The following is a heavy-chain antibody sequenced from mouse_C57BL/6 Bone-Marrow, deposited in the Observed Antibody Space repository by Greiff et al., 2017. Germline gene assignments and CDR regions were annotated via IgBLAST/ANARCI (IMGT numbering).Heavy chain of an antibody. D-gene: IGHD2-5*01. V-gene: IGHV14-4*01. CDR2: IDPENGDT. CDR3: TTSPYYSNPRFAY. J-gene: IGHJ3*01. CDR1: GFNIKDDY. Sequence: EVKLQESGAELVRPGASVKLSCTASGFNIKDDYMHWVKQRPEQGLEWIGWIDPENGDTEYASKFQGKATITADTSSNTAYLQLSSLTSEDTAVYYCTTSPYYSNPRFAYWGQGTLVTVSA.